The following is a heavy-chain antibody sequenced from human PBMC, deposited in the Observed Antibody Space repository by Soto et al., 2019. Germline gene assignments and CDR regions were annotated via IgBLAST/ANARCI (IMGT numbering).Heavy chain of an antibody. D-gene: IGHD2-2*01. V-gene: IGHV1-69*01. CDR1: GVTLSDYP. J-gene: IGHJ5*02. Sequence: QVQLVQSGAEVKKPGSSVKVSCKASGVTLSDYPINWVRQAPGQGLEWMGGLLPIFGTTNYAPKFQGRLTITADESTNTAYLELSDLIPDDTAIFYCARGYCCYATCNNWSLNWLDAWGQGTMVTVSS. CDR3: ARGYCCYATCNNWSLNWLDA. CDR2: LLPIFGTT.